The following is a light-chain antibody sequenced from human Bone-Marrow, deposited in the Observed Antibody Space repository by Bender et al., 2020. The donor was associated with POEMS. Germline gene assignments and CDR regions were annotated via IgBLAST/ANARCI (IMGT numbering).Light chain of an antibody. Sequence: QSALTQPASVSGSPGQSIAISCTGSSSDIVTYNYVSWYQQHPGKAPKLIIYDVSNRPSGVSNRFSGSKSGNTASLTISGLQAEDEADYYCCSYAGSNKKLFGGGTKLTVL. CDR2: DVS. V-gene: IGLV2-23*02. J-gene: IGLJ3*02. CDR1: SSDIVTYNY. CDR3: CSYAGSNKKL.